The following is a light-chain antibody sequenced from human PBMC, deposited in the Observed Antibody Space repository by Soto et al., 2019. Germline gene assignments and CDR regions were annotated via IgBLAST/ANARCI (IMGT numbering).Light chain of an antibody. Sequence: SVLTQSPSVSAAPGQKVTISCSGSSSNIGGNSVSWYQQLPGTAPKPLIYDDNKRPSGIPDRFSGSKSGTSATLGITGFQTGDEADYYCGSWDSSLSAYVFGTGTKVTVL. CDR2: DDN. J-gene: IGLJ1*01. V-gene: IGLV1-51*01. CDR3: GSWDSSLSAYV. CDR1: SSNIGGNS.